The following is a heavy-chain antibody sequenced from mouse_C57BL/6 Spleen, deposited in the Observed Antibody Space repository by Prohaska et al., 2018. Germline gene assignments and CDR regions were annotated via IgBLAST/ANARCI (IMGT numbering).Heavy chain of an antibody. J-gene: IGHJ2*01. CDR3: ARHPNWD. CDR2: INPNNGGT. D-gene: IGHD4-1*01. Sequence: HGKSREWIGDINPNNGGTSYNQKFKGKATLTVDKSSSTAYMELRSLTSEDSAVYYCARHPNWDWGQGTTLTVS. V-gene: IGHV1-26*01.